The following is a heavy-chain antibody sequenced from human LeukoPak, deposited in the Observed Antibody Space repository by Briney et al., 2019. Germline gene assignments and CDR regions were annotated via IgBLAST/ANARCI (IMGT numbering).Heavy chain of an antibody. CDR3: AKRYKANWFDP. CDR2: ISSSSDLM. Sequence: GGSLRLSCGASGFSLSISGMNWVRQAPGKGLEWVSYISSSSDLMSYVASVKGRFTVSRDNAKNSLFLQMNSLRDEDTAVYYCAKRYKANWFDPWGQGTLVTVSS. CDR1: GFSLSISG. J-gene: IGHJ5*02. V-gene: IGHV3-48*02. D-gene: IGHD1-14*01.